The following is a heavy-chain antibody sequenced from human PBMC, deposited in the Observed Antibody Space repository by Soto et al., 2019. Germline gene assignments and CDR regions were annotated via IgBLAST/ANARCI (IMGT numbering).Heavy chain of an antibody. Sequence: PSETLSLTCTVSGGSISSYYWSWIRQPPGKGLEWIGYFFYSGSTNYNPSLKSRVTISVDTSKNQFSLKLNSVTAADTAVYYCARGGSPSIDDWGQGTRVTVAS. J-gene: IGHJ4*02. CDR2: FFYSGST. V-gene: IGHV4-59*01. CDR1: GGSISSYY. D-gene: IGHD3-10*01. CDR3: ARGGSPSIDD.